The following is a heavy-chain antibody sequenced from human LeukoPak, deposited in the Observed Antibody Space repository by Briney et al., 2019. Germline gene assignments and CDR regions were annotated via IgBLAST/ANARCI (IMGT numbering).Heavy chain of an antibody. CDR3: ARDPPALFYFDY. J-gene: IGHJ4*02. Sequence: GASVKVSCKASGYTLTSNAVSWVRQAPGQGLEWMGWVSGYNGNTNYAQKFQGRVTMTTDTFTSTAYMELTSLRSDDTAVYYCARDPPALFYFDYWGQGTLVTVSS. V-gene: IGHV1-18*01. CDR2: VSGYNGNT. CDR1: GYTLTSNA.